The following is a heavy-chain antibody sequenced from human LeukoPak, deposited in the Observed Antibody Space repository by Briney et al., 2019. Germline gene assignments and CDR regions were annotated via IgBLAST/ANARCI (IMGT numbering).Heavy chain of an antibody. CDR1: GFTFSSYA. CDR3: AKDPTIAARPGLPDY. J-gene: IGHJ4*02. Sequence: GGSLRLSCVASGFTFSSYAMGWVRQAPGKGLEWVSTISGSGGSTYYADSVKGRFTISRVNSKNTLYLQMNSLRAEDTAVYYCAKDPTIAARPGLPDYWGQGTLVTVSS. D-gene: IGHD6-6*01. CDR2: ISGSGGST. V-gene: IGHV3-23*01.